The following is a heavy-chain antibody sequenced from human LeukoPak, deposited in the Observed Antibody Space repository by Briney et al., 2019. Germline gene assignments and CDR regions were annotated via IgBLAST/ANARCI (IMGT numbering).Heavy chain of an antibody. CDR2: IIPIFGTA. CDR3: AREHDSSGYYYYGYFQH. D-gene: IGHD3-22*01. Sequence: PVKVSCKASGGTFSSYAISWVRQAPGQGLEWMGGIIPIFGTANYAQKFQGRVTITTDESTSTAYMELSSLRSEDTAVYYCAREHDSSGYYYYGYFQHWGQGTLVTVSS. V-gene: IGHV1-69*05. J-gene: IGHJ1*01. CDR1: GGTFSSYA.